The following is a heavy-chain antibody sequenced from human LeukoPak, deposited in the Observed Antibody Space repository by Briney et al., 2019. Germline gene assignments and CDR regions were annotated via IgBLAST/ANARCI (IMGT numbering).Heavy chain of an antibody. CDR3: AKDGYGDYVYYFDY. V-gene: IGHV3-74*01. CDR1: GFSISGYW. D-gene: IGHD4-17*01. Sequence: GGSLRLSCAASGFSISGYWMHWVRQAAGEGLVWVSRMNSGGTTINYADSVKGRFTISRDNVDNTLHLQMNSLRVEDTAVYYCAKDGYGDYVYYFDYWGQGTLVTVSS. J-gene: IGHJ4*02. CDR2: MNSGGTTI.